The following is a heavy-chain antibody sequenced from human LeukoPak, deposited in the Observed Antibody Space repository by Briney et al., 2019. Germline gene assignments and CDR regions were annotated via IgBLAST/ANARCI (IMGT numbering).Heavy chain of an antibody. CDR2: ISYDGSNK. Sequence: GGSLRLSCAASGFTFSSYAMHWVRQAPGKGLEWVALISYDGSNKYYADSVKGRFTISRDNSKNTLSLQMNSLRTEDTAVYYCARDRVARGPSGYYFDYWGQGTLVTVSS. J-gene: IGHJ4*02. V-gene: IGHV3-30*04. D-gene: IGHD2-15*01. CDR3: ARDRVARGPSGYYFDY. CDR1: GFTFSSYA.